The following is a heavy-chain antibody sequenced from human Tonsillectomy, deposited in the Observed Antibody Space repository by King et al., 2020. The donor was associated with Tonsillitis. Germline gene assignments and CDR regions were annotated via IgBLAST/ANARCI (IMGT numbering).Heavy chain of an antibody. CDR2: ISYDGSNK. J-gene: IGHJ4*02. D-gene: IGHD3-22*01. V-gene: IGHV3-30*18. Sequence: VQLVESGGGVVQPGRSLRLSCAASGFTFSSYGMHWVRQAPGKGLEWVAVISYDGSNKYYADSVKGRFTISRDNSKNTLYLQMNSLRAEDTAVYYCAKDRAHYYDSSGLVDYWGQGSLVTVSS. CDR3: AKDRAHYYDSSGLVDY. CDR1: GFTFSSYG.